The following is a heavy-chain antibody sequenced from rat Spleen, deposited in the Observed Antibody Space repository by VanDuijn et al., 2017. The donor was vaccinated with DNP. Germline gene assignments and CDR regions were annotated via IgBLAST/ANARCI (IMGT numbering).Heavy chain of an antibody. Sequence: QVQLKESGPGLVQPSQTLSLTCNVSGSSLITFGISWVRQPPGRGLEWFATMSSGGNTYYNSTLKSRLSISRDTSKSQVFLDIKSLQSEDTAHYFCTREGSTYAMDVWGHGTSVTVSS. V-gene: IGHV2S12*01. CDR1: GSSLITFG. CDR3: TREGSTYAMDV. J-gene: IGHJ4*01. CDR2: MSSGGNT. D-gene: IGHD1-10*01.